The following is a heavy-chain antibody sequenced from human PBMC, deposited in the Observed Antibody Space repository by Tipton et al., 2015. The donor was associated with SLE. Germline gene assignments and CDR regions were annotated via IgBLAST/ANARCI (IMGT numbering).Heavy chain of an antibody. V-gene: IGHV4-38-2*02. CDR2: VYPGGTA. CDR1: GYSISRGYY. CDR3: ARDPLRDYGGQTAPES. D-gene: IGHD4-23*01. J-gene: IGHJ5*02. Sequence: TLSLTCTVSGYSISRGYYWGWIRQPPGGGLEWLGSVYPGGTAYYNPSLKSRATVSVDTAKNQFSLKLTSVTAADTAVYYCARDPLRDYGGQTAPESWGQGTLVTVSS.